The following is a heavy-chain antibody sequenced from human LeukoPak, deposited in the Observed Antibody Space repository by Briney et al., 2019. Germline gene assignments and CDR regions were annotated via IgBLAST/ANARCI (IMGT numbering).Heavy chain of an antibody. CDR1: GFTFSSYG. CDR3: ARAGGSWYNLYNWFDP. D-gene: IGHD6-13*01. CDR2: ISSSSSYI. Sequence: GGSLRLSCAASGFTFSSYGMHWVRQAPGKGLEWVSSISSSSSYIYYADSVKGRFTISRDNAKNSLYLQMNSLRAEDTAVYYCARAGGSWYNLYNWFDPWGQGTLVTVSS. J-gene: IGHJ5*02. V-gene: IGHV3-21*01.